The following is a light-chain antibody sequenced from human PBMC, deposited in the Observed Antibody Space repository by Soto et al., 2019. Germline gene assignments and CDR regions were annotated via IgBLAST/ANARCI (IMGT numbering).Light chain of an antibody. Sequence: EIVMTQSPATLSVSPGERATLSCRASQSVSYDLAWYQQKPGQAPRLLIHGASTRATGIPARFSGSGSGTQFTLTISNLQSEDFAVYYCQQYKNWPPWTFGQGTKVDIK. CDR3: QQYKNWPPWT. CDR2: GAS. V-gene: IGKV3-15*01. CDR1: QSVSYD. J-gene: IGKJ1*01.